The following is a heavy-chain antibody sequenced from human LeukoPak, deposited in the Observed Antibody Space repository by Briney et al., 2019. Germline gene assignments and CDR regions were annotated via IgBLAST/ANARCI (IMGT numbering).Heavy chain of an antibody. Sequence: GRSLRLSCAASGFTFDDYVMHWVCQAPGKGLEWVSAISWNSGSIQYADSVKGRFTISRDNAKNSLYLQMNSLRAEDTAVYYCARVMVRGVITTYGMDVWGQGTTVTVSS. J-gene: IGHJ6*02. CDR2: ISWNSGSI. D-gene: IGHD3-10*01. CDR3: ARVMVRGVITTYGMDV. V-gene: IGHV3-9*01. CDR1: GFTFDDYV.